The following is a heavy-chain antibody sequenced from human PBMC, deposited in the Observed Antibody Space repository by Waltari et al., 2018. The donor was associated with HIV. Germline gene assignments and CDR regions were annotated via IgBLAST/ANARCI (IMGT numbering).Heavy chain of an antibody. V-gene: IGHV4-39*01. CDR3: ARRLVTTMYYFDY. D-gene: IGHD5-12*01. CDR2: IYYMGST. CDR1: GGSISSSSYY. J-gene: IGHJ4*02. Sequence: QLQLQESGPGLVKPSETLSLTCTVSGGSISSSSYYWGWIRQPPGKGLEWIGSIYYMGSTYYNPSLKSRVTISVDTSKNQFSLKLSSVTAADTAVYYCARRLVTTMYYFDYWGQGTLVTVSS.